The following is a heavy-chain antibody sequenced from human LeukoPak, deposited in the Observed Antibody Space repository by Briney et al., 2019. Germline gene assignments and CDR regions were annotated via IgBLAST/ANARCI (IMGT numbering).Heavy chain of an antibody. CDR3: ARGLKVTTVTRRGGSRWFDP. V-gene: IGHV4-34*01. D-gene: IGHD4-17*01. Sequence: SETLSLTCTVSGASISGSGYYWSWIRQPPGKGLEWIGEINHSGSTNYNPSLKSRVTISVDTSKNQFSLKLSSVTAADTAVYYCARGLKVTTVTRRGGSRWFDPWGQGTLVTVSS. CDR1: GASISGSGYY. CDR2: INHSGST. J-gene: IGHJ5*02.